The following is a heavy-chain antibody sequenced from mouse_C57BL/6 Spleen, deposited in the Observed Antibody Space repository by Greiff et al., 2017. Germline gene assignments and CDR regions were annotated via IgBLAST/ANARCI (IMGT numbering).Heavy chain of an antibody. D-gene: IGHD4-1*02. V-gene: IGHV7-3*01. J-gene: IGHJ2*01. CDR1: GFTFTDYY. Sequence: DVMLVESGGGLVQPGGSLSLSCAASGFTFTDYYMSWVRQPPGKALEWLGFIRNKANGYTTEYSASVKGRFTISRDNSQSILYLQMNALRAEDSATYYCASLQLGYFDYWGQGTTLTVSS. CDR3: ASLQLGYFDY. CDR2: IRNKANGYTT.